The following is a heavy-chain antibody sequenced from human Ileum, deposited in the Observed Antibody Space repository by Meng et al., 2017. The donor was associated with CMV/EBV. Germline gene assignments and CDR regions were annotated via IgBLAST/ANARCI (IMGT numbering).Heavy chain of an antibody. CDR3: ARDTPHNAFEP. V-gene: IGHV3-23*01. CDR2: INDSGDST. J-gene: IGHJ5*02. D-gene: IGHD2-15*01. Sequence: GGSLRLSCAASGFTFSSYVMSWVRQAPGKGLEWVSTINDSGDSTYYADSVKGRFTVSRDNARNTVYLQMNNLRDEDTAVYYCARDTPHNAFEPWGHGTLVTVSS. CDR1: GFTFSSYV.